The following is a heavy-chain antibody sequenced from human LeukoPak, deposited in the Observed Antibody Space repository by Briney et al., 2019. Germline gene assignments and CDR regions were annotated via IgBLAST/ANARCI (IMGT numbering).Heavy chain of an antibody. CDR1: GYRFSTNW. Sequence: GESLQISCTGSGYRFSTNWIGWVRQMPGKGLEWMGIIYPGDSDTRYSPSFQGQVTISADKSISTAYLQWSSLKASDTAMYYCVRVLWTWALNYYYGMDVWGQGTTVTVSS. CDR3: VRVLWTWALNYYYGMDV. J-gene: IGHJ6*02. D-gene: IGHD2-8*02. V-gene: IGHV5-51*01. CDR2: IYPGDSDT.